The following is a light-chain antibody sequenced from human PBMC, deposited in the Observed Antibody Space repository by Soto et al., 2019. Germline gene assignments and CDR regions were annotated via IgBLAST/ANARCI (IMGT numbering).Light chain of an antibody. CDR1: SSDVGSYKY. CDR3: SSYTTSSNVI. J-gene: IGLJ2*01. CDR2: DVS. V-gene: IGLV2-14*01. Sequence: QSVLTQPASVSGSPGQSITISCTGTSSDVGSYKYVSWYLQNPGKAPKLLIYDVSNRPSGVSNRFSGSKSGNTASLTISGLQAEDEADYFCSSYTTSSNVIFGGGTKVTVL.